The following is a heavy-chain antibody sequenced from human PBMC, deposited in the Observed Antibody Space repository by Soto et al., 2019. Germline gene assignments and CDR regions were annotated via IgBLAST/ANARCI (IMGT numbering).Heavy chain of an antibody. CDR2: INVYNDDT. CDR3: ARGIASPGNIYDGVGGHYSDY. Sequence: ASVKVSCKASGYTFTTYAVSWVRQAPGRGLEWMGSINVYNDDTVYAQRLQGRVTMTTATSTSTAYMELRSLRLDDTAVYYCARGIASPGNIYDGVGGHYSDYWGQGTQVTVSS. J-gene: IGHJ4*02. D-gene: IGHD3-16*01. CDR1: GYTFTTYA. V-gene: IGHV1-18*04.